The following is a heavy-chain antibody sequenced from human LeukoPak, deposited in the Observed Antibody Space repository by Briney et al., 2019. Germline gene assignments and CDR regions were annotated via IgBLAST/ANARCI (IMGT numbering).Heavy chain of an antibody. V-gene: IGHV4-61*01. CDR3: ARQSSGTGYDADWFDP. CDR1: GGSVSSGSYY. Sequence: SETLSLTCTVSGGSVSSGSYYWSWIRQPPGKGLEWIGYIYYSGSTNYNPSLKSRVTISVDTSKNQFSLKLSSVTAADTAVYYCARQSSGTGYDADWFDPWGQGTLVTVSS. J-gene: IGHJ5*02. CDR2: IYYSGST. D-gene: IGHD5-12*01.